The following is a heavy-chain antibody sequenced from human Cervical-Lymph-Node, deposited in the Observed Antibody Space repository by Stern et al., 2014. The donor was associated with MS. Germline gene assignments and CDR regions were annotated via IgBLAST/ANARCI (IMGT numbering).Heavy chain of an antibody. D-gene: IGHD4-11*01. CDR3: ARHDYKNQVADY. CDR2: IDWDADK. Sequence: ITLKESGPALVKPTQTLTLTCNFSGFSLNTSGMCVSWIRQPPGKALEWLALIDWDADKYYSTSLRTRLTISKDTSKNQVVLKMTNMDPVDTATYYCARHDYKNQVADYWGQGTLVTVSS. J-gene: IGHJ4*02. CDR1: GFSLNTSGMC. V-gene: IGHV2-70*13.